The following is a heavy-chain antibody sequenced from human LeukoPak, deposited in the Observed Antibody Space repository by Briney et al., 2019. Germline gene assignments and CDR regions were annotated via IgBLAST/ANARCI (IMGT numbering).Heavy chain of an antibody. Sequence: ASVKVSCKAFGYTFTGYHMHWVRQAPGQGLEWMGRINPNSGDTNYAQNFQGRVTMTRDTSISTAYMELSRLRSDDTAVYYCARDCCSSTSCLFDYWGQGTLVTVS. CDR3: ARDCCSSTSCLFDY. D-gene: IGHD2-2*01. V-gene: IGHV1-2*06. CDR1: GYTFTGYH. J-gene: IGHJ4*02. CDR2: INPNSGDT.